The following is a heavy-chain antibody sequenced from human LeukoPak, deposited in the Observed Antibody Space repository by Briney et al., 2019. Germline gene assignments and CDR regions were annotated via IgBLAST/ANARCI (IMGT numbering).Heavy chain of an antibody. CDR1: GGAISGRRDY. CDR2: IYYSGST. J-gene: IGHJ3*01. D-gene: IGHD3-16*01. V-gene: IGHV4-39*01. CDR3: ARNVSRGEPGGAFDV. Sequence: SETLSLTCTVSGGAISGRRDYWGWIRQPPGKGLEWIASIYYSGSTHYNPSLKSRVTISVDTSRNQFSLELRTATAADTAMYYCARNVSRGEPGGAFDVWGQGTMVTVSS.